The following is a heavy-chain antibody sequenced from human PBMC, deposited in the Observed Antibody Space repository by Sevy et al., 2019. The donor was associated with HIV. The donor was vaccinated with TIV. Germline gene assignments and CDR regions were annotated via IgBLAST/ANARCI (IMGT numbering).Heavy chain of an antibody. CDR2: INHSGST. D-gene: IGHD2-2*01. CDR1: GGSFSGYY. Sequence: SETLSLTCAVYGGSFSGYYWSWIRQPPGKGLEWIGEINHSGSTNYNPSLKSRVTISVDTSKNQFSLKLSSVTAADTAVYYCARTYHQLHLKRFDYWGQRTLVTVSS. J-gene: IGHJ4*02. CDR3: ARTYHQLHLKRFDY. V-gene: IGHV4-34*01.